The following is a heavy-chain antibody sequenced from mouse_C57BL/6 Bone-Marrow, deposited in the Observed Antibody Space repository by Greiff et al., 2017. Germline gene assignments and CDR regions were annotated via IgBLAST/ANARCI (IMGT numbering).Heavy chain of an antibody. CDR3: ARDGSYLYYFDY. Sequence: EVQGVESGGGLVKPGGSLKLSCAASGFTFSSYAMSWVRQTPETRLEWVATISDGGSYTYYPDNVKGRFTISRDNAKNNLYLQMSHLKSEDTAMYYCARDGSYLYYFDYWGQGTTLTVSS. CDR2: ISDGGSYT. CDR1: GFTFSSYA. V-gene: IGHV5-4*01. J-gene: IGHJ2*01. D-gene: IGHD1-1*02.